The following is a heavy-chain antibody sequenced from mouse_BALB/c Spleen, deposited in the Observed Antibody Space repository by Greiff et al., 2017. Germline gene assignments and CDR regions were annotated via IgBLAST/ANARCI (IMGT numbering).Heavy chain of an antibody. CDR2: IDPENGDT. CDR3: NVYYGYEGFAY. V-gene: IGHV14-4*02. D-gene: IGHD2-2*01. CDR1: GFNIKDYY. J-gene: IGHJ2*01. Sequence: VQLKESGAELVRSGASVKLSCTASGFNIKDYYMHWVKQRPEQGLEWIGWIDPENGDTEYAPKFQGKATMTADTSSNTAYLQLSSLTSEDTAVYYCNVYYGYEGFAYWGQGTTLTVSS.